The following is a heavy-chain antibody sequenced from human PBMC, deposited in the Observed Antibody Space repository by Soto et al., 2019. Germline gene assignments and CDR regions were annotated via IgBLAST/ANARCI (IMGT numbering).Heavy chain of an antibody. CDR2: MNPNSGNT. CDR1: GYTFTSYD. CDR3: ARDFGNLVLTNNYGMDV. Sequence: ASVKVSCKASGYTFTSYDINWVRQATGQGLEWMGWMNPNSGNTGYAQKFQGRVTMTRNTSISTAYMELSSLRSEDTALYYCARDFGNLVLTNNYGMDVWGQGTRSPSP. J-gene: IGHJ6*02. D-gene: IGHD4-4*01. V-gene: IGHV1-8*01.